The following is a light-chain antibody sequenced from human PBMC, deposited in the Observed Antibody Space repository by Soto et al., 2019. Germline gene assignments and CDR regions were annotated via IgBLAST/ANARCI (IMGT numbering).Light chain of an antibody. V-gene: IGLV2-14*01. Sequence: QSALTQPASVSGSPGQSITISCTGTSSDVGGYNYVSWYQQHPGKAPKLMIYDVSNRPSGVSNRFSGSNSGNTASLTISGLQAEDGADYYCSSYTSSSTLLVFGTGTKVTVL. CDR3: SSYTSSSTLLV. CDR2: DVS. CDR1: SSDVGGYNY. J-gene: IGLJ1*01.